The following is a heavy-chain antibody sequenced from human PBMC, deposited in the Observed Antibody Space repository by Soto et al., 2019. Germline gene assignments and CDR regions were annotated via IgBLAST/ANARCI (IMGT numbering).Heavy chain of an antibody. CDR2: IYYSGST. CDR1: GGSISSYY. V-gene: IGHV4-59*01. Sequence: QVQLQESGPGLVKPSETLSLTCTVSGGSISSYYWSWIRQPPGKGLEWIGYIYYSGSTNYNPSLKSPVTISVATSKNQFSLKLSSVTAADTAVYYCASPSTVVTPMDAFDIWGQGTMVTVSS. J-gene: IGHJ3*02. CDR3: ASPSTVVTPMDAFDI. D-gene: IGHD4-17*01.